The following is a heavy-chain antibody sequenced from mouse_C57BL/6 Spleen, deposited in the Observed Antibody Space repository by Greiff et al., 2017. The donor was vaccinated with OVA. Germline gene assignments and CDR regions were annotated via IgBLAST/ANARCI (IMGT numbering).Heavy chain of an antibody. V-gene: IGHV1-15*01. J-gene: IGHJ3*01. Sequence: QVQLQQSGAELVRPGASVTLSCKASGYTFTDYEMHWVKQTPVHGLEWIGAIDPETGGTAYNQKFKGKAILTADKSSSTAYMELRSLTSEDSAVYYCTRQRGYYGFAYWGQGTLVTVSA. D-gene: IGHD2-3*01. CDR1: GYTFTDYE. CDR3: TRQRGYYGFAY. CDR2: IDPETGGT.